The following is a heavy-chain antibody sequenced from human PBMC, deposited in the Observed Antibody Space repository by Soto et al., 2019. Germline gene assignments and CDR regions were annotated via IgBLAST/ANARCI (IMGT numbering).Heavy chain of an antibody. CDR3: ARGTRTGDY. Sequence: QVQLVQSGAEVRRPGASVKVSCKASGYSFTSYDLNWVRQATGQGLEWMGWMNPNSGNTGYAQKFQGRVTITRNTSISTAYMELSSLRSDDTAVYYCARGTRTGDYWGQGTLVTVSS. CDR2: MNPNSGNT. CDR1: GYSFTSYD. J-gene: IGHJ4*02. V-gene: IGHV1-8*01. D-gene: IGHD2-15*01.